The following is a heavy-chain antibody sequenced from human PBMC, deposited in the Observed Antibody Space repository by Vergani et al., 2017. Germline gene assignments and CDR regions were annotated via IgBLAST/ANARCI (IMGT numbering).Heavy chain of an antibody. CDR2: ISSSGSTI. D-gene: IGHD2-2*01. CDR3: ARSLYCSSTNCYGARYYYYMDV. J-gene: IGHJ6*03. CDR1: GFTFSDYY. Sequence: QVQLVESGGGLVKPGGSLRLSCAASGFTFSDYYMSWIRQAPGKGLEWVSYISSSGSTIYYADSVKGRFTISRDNAKNSLYLQMNSLRAEDTAVYYCARSLYCSSTNCYGARYYYYMDVWGKGTTVTVSS. V-gene: IGHV3-11*01.